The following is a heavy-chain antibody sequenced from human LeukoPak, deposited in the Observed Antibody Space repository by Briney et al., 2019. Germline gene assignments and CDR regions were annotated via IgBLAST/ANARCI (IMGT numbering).Heavy chain of an antibody. CDR3: ITDPAGVTTVTSPNYYFDY. D-gene: IGHD4-17*01. V-gene: IGHV3-15*01. CDR2: IRSKTDGGTT. CDR1: GFTFSNAW. J-gene: IGHJ4*02. Sequence: GGSLRLSCAASGFTFSNAWMSWVRQAPGKGLERVGRIRSKTDGGTTDYAAPVNGRFTISRDDSKNTLYLQMNSLKTEDTAVYYCITDPAGVTTVTSPNYYFDYWGQGTLVTVSS.